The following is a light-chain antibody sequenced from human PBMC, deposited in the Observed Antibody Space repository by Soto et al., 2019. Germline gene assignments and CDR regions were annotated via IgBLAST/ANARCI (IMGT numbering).Light chain of an antibody. CDR1: QSVSSN. CDR3: QRYSDWPLT. J-gene: IGKJ4*01. CDR2: GTS. Sequence: ERVMTQSPATLSVSPGERATLSCRASQSVSSNLAWYQQKPVQAPRLLFYGTSTRATGIPARFSGGGSVTEFTLTISRLRFEDFAVYYCQRYSDWPLTFGVGTKVEIK. V-gene: IGKV3-15*01.